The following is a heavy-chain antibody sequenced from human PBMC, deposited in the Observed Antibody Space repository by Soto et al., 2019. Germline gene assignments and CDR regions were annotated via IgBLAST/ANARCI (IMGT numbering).Heavy chain of an antibody. J-gene: IGHJ5*01. V-gene: IGHV4-59*01. CDR3: AREGRLHWFES. CDR1: GGSISSYY. Sequence: SETLSLTCTVSGGSISSYYWSWIRQPPGKGLEWIGYISYSGSTNYNPSLKSRVTISVDTSTNQFSLKLSSVTASDTAVYYCAREGRLHWFESWGQGTLVT. CDR2: ISYSGST.